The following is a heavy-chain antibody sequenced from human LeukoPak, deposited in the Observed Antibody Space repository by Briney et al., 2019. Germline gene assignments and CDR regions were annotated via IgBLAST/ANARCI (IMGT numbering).Heavy chain of an antibody. J-gene: IGHJ4*02. CDR3: ARVYYDSSGYYYFDY. D-gene: IGHD3-22*01. CDR2: IYHSGST. Sequence: SQTLSLTCTVSGGSISSGDYYWSWIRQPPGKGLEWIGYIYHSGSTYYNPSLKSRVTISVDRSKNQFSLKLSSVTAADTAVYYCARVYYDSSGYYYFDYWGQGTLVTVSS. CDR1: GGSISSGDYY. V-gene: IGHV4-30-2*01.